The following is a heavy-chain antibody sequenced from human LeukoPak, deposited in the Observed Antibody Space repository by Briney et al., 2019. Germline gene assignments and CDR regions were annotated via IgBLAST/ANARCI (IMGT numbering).Heavy chain of an antibody. CDR1: GFSLSTSAVG. CDR2: IYWNDDK. V-gene: IGHV2-5*01. CDR3: AHRQVVATHFDY. D-gene: IGHD2-15*01. Sequence: SGPTLVKPTQTLTLTCTFSGFSLSTSAVGVGWIRQPPGKALEWLALIYWNDDKRYSPSLKSRLTITKDTSKNQVVLIMTNMDPVDTATYYCAHRQVVATHFDYWGQGTLVTVSP. J-gene: IGHJ4*02.